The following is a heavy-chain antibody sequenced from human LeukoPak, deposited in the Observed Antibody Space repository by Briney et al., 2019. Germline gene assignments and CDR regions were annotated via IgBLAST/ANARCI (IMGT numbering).Heavy chain of an antibody. V-gene: IGHV3-48*01. CDR1: GFTFSSYS. D-gene: IGHD6-13*01. CDR2: ISSSSSII. CDR3: ARDIAAAGPFDY. Sequence: GGSLRLSCAASGFTFSSYSMNWVRQAPGKGLEWVSYISSSSSIIYYADSVKGRFTISRDNAKNSLYLQMNSLRAEDTAVYYCARDIAAAGPFDYWGQGTLVTVSS. J-gene: IGHJ4*02.